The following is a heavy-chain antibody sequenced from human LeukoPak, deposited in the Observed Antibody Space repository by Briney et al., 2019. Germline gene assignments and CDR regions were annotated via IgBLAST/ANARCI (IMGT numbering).Heavy chain of an antibody. CDR1: RITFSSYG. D-gene: IGHD6-19*01. CDR3: ARVWYSSGGYYFDY. J-gene: IGHJ4*02. CDR2: ISSSSSTI. Sequence: GGSLRLSCTASRITFSSYGMSWVRQAPGKGLEWVSYISSSSSTIYYADSVKGRFTISRDNAKNSLYLQMNSLRAEDTAVYYCARVWYSSGGYYFDYWGQGTLVTVSS. V-gene: IGHV3-48*01.